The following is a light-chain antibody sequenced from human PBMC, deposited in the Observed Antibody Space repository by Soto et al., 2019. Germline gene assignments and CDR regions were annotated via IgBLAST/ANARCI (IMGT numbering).Light chain of an antibody. V-gene: IGLV2-14*03. CDR2: DVT. CDR1: SSDVGGYDH. Sequence: QSALTQPASVSGSPGQSITISCTGTSSDVGGYDHVSWYQQLPGKAPKLIIYDVTVRPSGISRRFSGSKSDNTASLAVSGLQPEDEADYYCSSYTNKDTLLFGGGTKLTVL. J-gene: IGLJ3*02. CDR3: SSYTNKDTLL.